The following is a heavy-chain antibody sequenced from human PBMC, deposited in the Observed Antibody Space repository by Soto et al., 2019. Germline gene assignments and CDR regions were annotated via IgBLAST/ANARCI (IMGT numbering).Heavy chain of an antibody. V-gene: IGHV3-23*01. Sequence: GGSLRLSCAASGFTFSSYAMSWVRQAPGKGLEWVSAISGSGGSTYYADSVKGRFTISRDNSKDTLYLQMNSLRAEDTAVYYCAKEQGIAVAVVGAFDIWGQGTMVTVSS. CDR1: GFTFSSYA. CDR2: ISGSGGST. J-gene: IGHJ3*02. D-gene: IGHD6-19*01. CDR3: AKEQGIAVAVVGAFDI.